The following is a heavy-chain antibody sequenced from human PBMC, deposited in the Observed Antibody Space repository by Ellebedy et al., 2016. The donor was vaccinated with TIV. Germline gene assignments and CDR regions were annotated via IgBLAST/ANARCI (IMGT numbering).Heavy chain of an antibody. J-gene: IGHJ6*02. V-gene: IGHV4-59*01. D-gene: IGHD2-2*01. CDR1: GGSISSYY. Sequence: SETLSLTXTVSGGSISSYYWSWIRQPPGKGLEWIGYIYYSGSTNYNPSLKSRVTISVDTSKNQFSLKLTSVTAADTAVYYCARAVVPAAIYSHYGVDVWGQGTTVTVSS. CDR3: ARAVVPAAIYSHYGVDV. CDR2: IYYSGST.